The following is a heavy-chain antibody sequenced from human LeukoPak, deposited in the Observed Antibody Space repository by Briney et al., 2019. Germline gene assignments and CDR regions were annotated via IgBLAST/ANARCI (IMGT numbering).Heavy chain of an antibody. CDR3: AREEVRGVIMTN. CDR2: ISYDGSNK. Sequence: GGSLRLSCAASGFTFSSYGMHWVRQAPGKGLEWVAVISYDGSNKYYADSVKGRCTISRDDSKNTLYLQMNSLRAEDTAVYYCAREEVRGVIMTNWGQGTLVTVSS. CDR1: GFTFSSYG. D-gene: IGHD3-10*01. V-gene: IGHV3-30*03. J-gene: IGHJ4*02.